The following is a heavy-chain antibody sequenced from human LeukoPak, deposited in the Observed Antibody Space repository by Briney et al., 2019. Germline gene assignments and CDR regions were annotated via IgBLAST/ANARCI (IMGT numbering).Heavy chain of an antibody. J-gene: IGHJ4*02. Sequence: PSETLSLTCTVSGGSISSSSYYWGWIRQPPGKGLEWIGSIYYSGSTYYNPSLKSRVTISVDTSKNQFSLKLSSVTAADTAVYYCARDAEPNSGWPYYFDYWGQGTLVTVSS. D-gene: IGHD6-19*01. CDR1: GGSISSSSYY. V-gene: IGHV4-39*07. CDR3: ARDAEPNSGWPYYFDY. CDR2: IYYSGST.